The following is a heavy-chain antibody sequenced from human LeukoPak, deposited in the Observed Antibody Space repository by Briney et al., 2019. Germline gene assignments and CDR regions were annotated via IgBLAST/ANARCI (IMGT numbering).Heavy chain of an antibody. J-gene: IGHJ4*02. D-gene: IGHD3-3*01. V-gene: IGHV1-18*01. CDR3: ARGPFTIFGVVTTFDY. CDR2: ISAYNGNT. Sequence: ASVKVSCKASGYTFTSYGISWVRQAPGQGLEWMGWISAYNGNTNYAQKLQGRVTMTTDTSTSTAYMELRSLRSDDTAVYYCARGPFTIFGVVTTFDYWGQGTLVTVSS. CDR1: GYTFTSYG.